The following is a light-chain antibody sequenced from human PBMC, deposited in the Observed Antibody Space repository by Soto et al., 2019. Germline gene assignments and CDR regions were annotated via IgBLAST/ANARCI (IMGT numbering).Light chain of an antibody. J-gene: IGKJ5*01. V-gene: IGKV3-15*01. Sequence: EIVMTQPPATLSVSPGERATLSCRASQSVSSNLAWYQQKPRQAXRLLIYGASTRATGIPARFSGSGCATEYFLTISSLQSQDFLVYYCQQYNNRPPITFGQGTRLDIK. CDR1: QSVSSN. CDR3: QQYNNRPPIT. CDR2: GAS.